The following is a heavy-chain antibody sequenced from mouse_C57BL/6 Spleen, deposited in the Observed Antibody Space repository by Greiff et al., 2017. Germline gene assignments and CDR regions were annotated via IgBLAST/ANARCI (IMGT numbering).Heavy chain of an antibody. CDR2: IDPSDSET. CDR3: AKGPRNWDGAMDY. CDR1: GYTFTSYW. Sequence: QVQLQQSGAELVRPGSSVKLSCKASGYTFTSYWMHWVKQRPIQGLEWIGNIDPSDSETHYNQKFKDKATLTVAKSSSTAYMQLSSLTSEDSAVEYCAKGPRNWDGAMDYWGQGTSVTVSS. J-gene: IGHJ4*01. D-gene: IGHD4-1*01. V-gene: IGHV1-52*01.